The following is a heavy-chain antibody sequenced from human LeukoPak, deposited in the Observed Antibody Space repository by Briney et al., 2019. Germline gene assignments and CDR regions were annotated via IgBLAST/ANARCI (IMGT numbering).Heavy chain of an antibody. J-gene: IGHJ6*03. Sequence: SETLSLTCAVYGGSFSGYYWSWIRQPPGKGLEWIGEINHSGSTNYNPSLKSRVTISVDTSKNQFSLKPSSVTAADTAVYYCARGRGMYSSSSHTYYYYYMDVWGKGTTVTVSS. V-gene: IGHV4-34*01. CDR1: GGSFSGYY. D-gene: IGHD6-13*01. CDR3: ARGRGMYSSSSHTYYYYYMDV. CDR2: INHSGST.